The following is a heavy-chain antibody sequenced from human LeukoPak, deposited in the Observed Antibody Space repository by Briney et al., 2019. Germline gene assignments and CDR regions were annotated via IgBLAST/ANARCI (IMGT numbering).Heavy chain of an antibody. D-gene: IGHD4-17*01. CDR2: IYYSGST. J-gene: IGHJ4*02. CDR3: ASPRRYYGDYYSY. V-gene: IGHV4-39*01. Sequence: SETLSLTCTVSGGSISSSSYYSGWIRQPPGKGLEWIGSIYYSGSTYYNPSLKSRVTISVDTSKNQFSLKLSSVTAADTAVYYCASPRRYYGDYYSYWGQGSLVTVSS. CDR1: GGSISSSSYY.